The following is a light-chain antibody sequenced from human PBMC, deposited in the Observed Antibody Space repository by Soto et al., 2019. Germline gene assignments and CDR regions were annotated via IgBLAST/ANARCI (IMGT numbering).Light chain of an antibody. CDR1: QSVSSSY. CDR3: QQYGSSSWT. J-gene: IGKJ1*01. V-gene: IGKV3-20*01. CDR2: GAS. Sequence: EIVLTQSPGTLSLSPGERATLSCRASQSVSSSYFAWYQQRFGQAPRLLIYGASSRATGIPDRFSGGGSGTDFTLTISRLEPEDFAVYYCQQYGSSSWTFGQGTKV.